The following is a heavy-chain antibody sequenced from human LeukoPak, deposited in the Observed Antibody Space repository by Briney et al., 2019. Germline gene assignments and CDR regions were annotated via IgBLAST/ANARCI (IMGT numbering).Heavy chain of an antibody. CDR1: SGSISSYY. D-gene: IGHD6-19*01. J-gene: IGHJ4*02. V-gene: IGHV4-59*08. CDR2: IYYSGST. CDR3: ARHSSGWYSDY. Sequence: SETLSLTCTVSSGSISSYYWSWIRQPPGKGLEWIGYIYYSGSTNYNPSLKSRVTISVDTSKNQFSLKLSSVTAADTAVYYCARHSSGWYSDYWGQGTLVTVSS.